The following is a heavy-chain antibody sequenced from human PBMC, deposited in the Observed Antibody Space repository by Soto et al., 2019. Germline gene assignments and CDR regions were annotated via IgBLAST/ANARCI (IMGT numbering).Heavy chain of an antibody. CDR2: MNPNSGNT. D-gene: IGHD2-15*01. V-gene: IGHV1-8*01. Sequence: ASVKVSCKASGYTFTSYDINWVRQATGQGLEWMGWMNPNSGNTGYAQKFQGRVTMTRNTSISTAYMELSSLRSEDTAVYYCARRRQKGSCLLLACWFDPWGQRTPVTVSS. CDR1: GYTFTSYD. CDR3: ARRRQKGSCLLLACWFDP. J-gene: IGHJ5*02.